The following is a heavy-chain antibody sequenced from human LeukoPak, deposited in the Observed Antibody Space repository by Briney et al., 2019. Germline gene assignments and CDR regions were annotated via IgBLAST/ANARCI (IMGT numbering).Heavy chain of an antibody. Sequence: ASVKVSCKASGYTFTSYDINWVRQATGQGLEWMGWMNPNSGNTGYAQKFQGRVTMTRNTSINTAYMELSSLRSEDTAIYYCARGVGIVSTISKKHFDDWGQEPWSPSPQ. V-gene: IGHV1-8*01. J-gene: IGHJ4*01. CDR3: ARGVGIVSTISKKHFDD. CDR1: GYTFTSYD. D-gene: IGHD5/OR15-5a*01. CDR2: MNPNSGNT.